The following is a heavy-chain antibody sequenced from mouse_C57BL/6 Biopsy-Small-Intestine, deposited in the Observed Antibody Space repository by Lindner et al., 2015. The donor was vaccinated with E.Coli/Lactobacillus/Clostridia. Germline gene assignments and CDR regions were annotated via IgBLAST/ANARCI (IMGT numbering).Heavy chain of an antibody. Sequence: VQLQESGPELVKPGASVKISCKASGYSFTGYYMHWVKQSPEKSLEWIGEINPSTGGTTYNQKFKAKATLTVDKSSSTAYMQLKSLTSEDSAVYYCAKDEFAYWGQGTLVTVSA. CDR1: GYSFTGYY. CDR2: INPSTGGT. J-gene: IGHJ3*01. CDR3: AKDEFAY. V-gene: IGHV1-42*01.